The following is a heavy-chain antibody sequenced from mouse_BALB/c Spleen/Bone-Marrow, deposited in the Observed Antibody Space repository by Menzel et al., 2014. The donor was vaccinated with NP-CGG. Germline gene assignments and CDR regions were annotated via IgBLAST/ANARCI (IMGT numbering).Heavy chain of an antibody. CDR1: GLTFSSYA. Sequence: EVMLVESGGGLVKPGGSLKLSCAASGLTFSSYAMSWVRRTPEKRLEWVASISSGGSTYYPDSVKGRFTISGDNARNILYLQMSSLRSEDTAMYYCAREEYGQKVYAMDYWGQGTSVTVSS. CDR2: ISSGGST. CDR3: AREEYGQKVYAMDY. J-gene: IGHJ4*01. D-gene: IGHD2-10*02. V-gene: IGHV5-6-5*01.